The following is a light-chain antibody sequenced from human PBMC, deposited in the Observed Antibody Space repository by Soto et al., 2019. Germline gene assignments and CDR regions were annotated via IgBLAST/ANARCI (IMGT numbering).Light chain of an antibody. CDR1: QSVSSY. V-gene: IGKV3-11*01. J-gene: IGKJ1*01. CDR2: DAS. Sequence: EIVLTQSPVTLSLSPGERATLSCRASQSVSSYLAWYQQKPGQAPRLLIYDASNRATGIPARFSGSGSGTDFTLTISSLEPEDFAVYYCQQRSHWPGTFGQGTKVEIK. CDR3: QQRSHWPGT.